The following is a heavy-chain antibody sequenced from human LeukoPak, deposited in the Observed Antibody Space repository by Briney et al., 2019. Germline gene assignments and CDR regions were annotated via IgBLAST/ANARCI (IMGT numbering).Heavy chain of an antibody. CDR3: AREGQVVPAAMWRY. CDR1: GYTFTGYY. Sequence: ASVKDSCKASGYTFTGYYMHWVRQAPGQGLEWMGWINPNSGGTNYAQKFQGRVTMTRDTSISTAYMELSRLRSDDTAVYYCAREGQVVPAAMWRYWGQGTLVTVSS. D-gene: IGHD2-2*01. CDR2: INPNSGGT. V-gene: IGHV1-2*02. J-gene: IGHJ4*02.